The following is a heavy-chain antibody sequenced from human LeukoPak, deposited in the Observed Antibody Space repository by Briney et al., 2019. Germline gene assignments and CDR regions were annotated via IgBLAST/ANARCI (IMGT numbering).Heavy chain of an antibody. Sequence: PGGSLRLSCAASGFTFSSYWMSWVRQAPGKGLEWVANIKQDGSEKHYVDSVKGRFTISRDNAKNSLYLQMNSLRAEDTAVYYCVRDRLSGSVDYWGQGTLVTVSS. J-gene: IGHJ4*02. CDR1: GFTFSSYW. V-gene: IGHV3-7*01. CDR2: IKQDGSEK. CDR3: VRDRLSGSVDY. D-gene: IGHD3-3*01.